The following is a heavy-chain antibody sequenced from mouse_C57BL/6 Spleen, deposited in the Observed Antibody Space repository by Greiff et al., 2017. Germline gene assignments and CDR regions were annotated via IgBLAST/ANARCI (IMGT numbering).Heavy chain of an antibody. CDR2: IRNKANGYTT. V-gene: IGHV7-3*01. CDR3: ARYGLRTGYFDV. J-gene: IGHJ1*03. Sequence: EVKVVESGGGLVQPGGSLSLSCAASGFTFTDYYMSWVRQPPGKALEWLGFIRNKANGYTTEYSASVKGRFTISRDNSQSILYLQMNALRAEDSATYYCARYGLRTGYFDVWGTGTTVTVSS. CDR1: GFTFTDYY. D-gene: IGHD1-1*01.